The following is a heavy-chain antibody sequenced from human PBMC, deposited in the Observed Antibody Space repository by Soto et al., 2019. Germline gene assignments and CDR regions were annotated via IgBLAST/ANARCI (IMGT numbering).Heavy chain of an antibody. D-gene: IGHD6-13*01. J-gene: IGHJ6*02. CDR2: IYYSGST. Sequence: SETLSLTCTFSGGSIISYYWSWIRQPPGKGLEWIGYIYYSGSTNYNPSLKSRVTISVDTSKNQFSLKLSSVTAADTAVYYCVRMGSSSPYYYYYGMDVWGQGTTVTVSS. CDR1: GGSIISYY. CDR3: VRMGSSSPYYYYYGMDV. V-gene: IGHV4-59*01.